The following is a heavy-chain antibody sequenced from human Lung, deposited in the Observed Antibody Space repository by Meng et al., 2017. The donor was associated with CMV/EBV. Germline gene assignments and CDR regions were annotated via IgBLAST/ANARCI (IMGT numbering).Heavy chain of an antibody. CDR2: IYHSGST. D-gene: IGHD2-21*02. V-gene: IGHV4-4*02. Sequence: SETLSLXCAVSGGSISSSNLWTWVRQVPGKGLEWIGEIYHSGSTNYNPSLKSRVTISVDKFKNQFSLKLGSVTAADTAVYYCARIERRPRLKYCGSDCLTTDYWXQGTXVTVSS. J-gene: IGHJ4*02. CDR1: GGSISSSNL. CDR3: ARIERRPRLKYCGSDCLTTDY.